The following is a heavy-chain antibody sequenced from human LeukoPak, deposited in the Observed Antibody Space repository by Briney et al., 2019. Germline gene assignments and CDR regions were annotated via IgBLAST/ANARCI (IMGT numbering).Heavy chain of an antibody. Sequence: PSETLSLTCAVYGGSFSPYYWSWIRQPPGKGLEWIGEINHSGSTNYNPSLKSRVTISVDTSKNQFSLKLSSVTAADTAVYYCARSVRQVVSTFDYWGQGTLVTVSS. J-gene: IGHJ4*02. CDR1: GGSFSPYY. CDR3: ARSVRQVVSTFDY. CDR2: INHSGST. V-gene: IGHV4-34*01. D-gene: IGHD3-22*01.